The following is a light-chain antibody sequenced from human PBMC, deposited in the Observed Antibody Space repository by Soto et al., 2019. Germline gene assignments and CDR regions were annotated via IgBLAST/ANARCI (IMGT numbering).Light chain of an antibody. CDR1: SSDVGGYNY. CDR2: DVS. Sequence: QSALTQPASVSGSPGQSITISCTGTSSDVGGYNYVSWYQQHPGKAPKLMIYDVSNRPSGVSNRFSGSKSGNTASLTISGLEVEDEADYYCSSYTSSSTYVLGTGTKVTVL. CDR3: SSYTSSSTYV. V-gene: IGLV2-14*01. J-gene: IGLJ1*01.